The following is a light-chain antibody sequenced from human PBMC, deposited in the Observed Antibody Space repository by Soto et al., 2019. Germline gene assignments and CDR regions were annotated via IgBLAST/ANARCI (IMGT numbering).Light chain of an antibody. J-gene: IGKJ1*01. Sequence: EIVMTQSPATLSVSPGERATLSCRASQSVGSNLAWYQQKPGQAPRLLIYGASTRATGIPARFSGSGSGTEFTLTISSLQPEDFAVYYCQQYNNWPPWTFGQGTKVEIK. CDR2: GAS. CDR3: QQYNNWPPWT. V-gene: IGKV3-15*01. CDR1: QSVGSN.